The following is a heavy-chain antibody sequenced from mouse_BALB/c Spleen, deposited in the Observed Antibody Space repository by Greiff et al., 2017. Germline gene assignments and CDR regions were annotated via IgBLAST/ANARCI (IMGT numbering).Heavy chain of an antibody. D-gene: IGHD2-14*01. CDR3: TGGTGAY. CDR1: GFTFSSYW. V-gene: IGHV6-6*02. Sequence: EVKLVESGGGLVQPGGSMKLSCVASGFTFSSYWMSWVRQSPEKGLEWVAEIRLKSDNYATHYAESVKGKFTISRDDSKSRLYLQMNSLGAEDTGIYYCTGGTGAYWGQGTLVTVSA. J-gene: IGHJ3*01. CDR2: IRLKSDNYAT.